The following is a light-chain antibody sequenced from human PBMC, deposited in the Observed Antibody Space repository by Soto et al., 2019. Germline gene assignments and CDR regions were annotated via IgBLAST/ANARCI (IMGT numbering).Light chain of an antibody. J-gene: IGKJ2*01. Sequence: EVVLTQSPATLSLSPGERATLSCRASQSVDSSLAWYQQKLGQAPRLLIYDASNRATGIPGRFSGSGSGTDCTLTIRSLEPEDFAVYYCQQRGAFGQGTKVEIK. CDR3: QQRGA. CDR1: QSVDSS. CDR2: DAS. V-gene: IGKV3-11*01.